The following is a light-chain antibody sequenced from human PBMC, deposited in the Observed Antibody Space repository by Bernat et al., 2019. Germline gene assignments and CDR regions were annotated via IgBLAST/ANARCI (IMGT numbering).Light chain of an antibody. CDR1: RLAN. CDR3: QAWDSSTGV. J-gene: IGLJ3*02. V-gene: IGLV3-1*01. Sequence: SYELTQPPSVSVSPGQTASITCSGDRLANTCWYQQKPGQSPVVVIFRDNKRPSGIPEQFSGSNSGNTATLTISGTQAMDEADYYCQAWDSSTGVFGGGTKLTVL. CDR2: RDN.